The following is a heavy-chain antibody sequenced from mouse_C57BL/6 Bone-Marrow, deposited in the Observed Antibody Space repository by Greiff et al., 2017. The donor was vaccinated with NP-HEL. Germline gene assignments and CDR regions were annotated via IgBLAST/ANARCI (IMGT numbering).Heavy chain of an antibody. Sequence: EVKLMESGGDLVKPGGSLKLSCAASGFTFSSYGMSWVRQTPDKRLEWVATISSGGSYTYYPDSVKGRFTISRDNAKNTLYLQMSSLKSEDTAMYYCARRLRRTLDYWGQGTSVTVSS. CDR1: GFTFSSYG. D-gene: IGHD2-12*01. CDR2: ISSGGSYT. V-gene: IGHV5-6*02. J-gene: IGHJ4*01. CDR3: ARRLRRTLDY.